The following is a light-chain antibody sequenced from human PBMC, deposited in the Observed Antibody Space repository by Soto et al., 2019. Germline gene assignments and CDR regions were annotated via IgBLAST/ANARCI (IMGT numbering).Light chain of an antibody. V-gene: IGLV2-14*01. CDR1: SSDVGFYNY. CDR3: SSFTNTDTLV. CDR2: EVR. Sequence: QSALTQPASVSGSPGQSITISCTGTSSDVGFYNYVSWYQQNPGKAPKLMIYEVRDRPSGVSNRFSGSKSGNTASLTISGLQAEDEADYYCSSFTNTDTLVFGTGTKLTVL. J-gene: IGLJ1*01.